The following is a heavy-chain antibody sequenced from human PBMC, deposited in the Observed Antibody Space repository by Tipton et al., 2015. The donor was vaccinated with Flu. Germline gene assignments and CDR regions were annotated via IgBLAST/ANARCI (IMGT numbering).Heavy chain of an antibody. D-gene: IGHD3-3*01. V-gene: IGHV4-39*01. Sequence: TLSLTCTVSGGSISSSSYYWGWIRQPPGKGLEWIGSIYYSGSTYYNPSLKSRVTISVDTSKDQFSLKLSSVTAADTAVYYCARRNYDSWSGYYENTEPFDYWGQGTLVTVSS. CDR1: GGSISSSSYY. J-gene: IGHJ4*02. CDR3: ARRNYDSWSGYYENTEPFDY. CDR2: IYYSGST.